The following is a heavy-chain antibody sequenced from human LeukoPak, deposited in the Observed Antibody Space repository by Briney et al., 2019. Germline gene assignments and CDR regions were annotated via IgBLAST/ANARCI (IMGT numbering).Heavy chain of an antibody. V-gene: IGHV4-34*01. CDR3: ATGDSRTYYYDSSGDKPAIDY. Sequence: TSETLSLTCAVYGGSFSGYYWSWISQPPGKGLEWIGEINHSGSTNYNPSLKSRVTISVDTSKNQFSLKLSSVTAADTAVYYCATGDSRTYYYDSSGDKPAIDYWGQGTLVTVSS. CDR1: GGSFSGYY. D-gene: IGHD3-22*01. CDR2: INHSGST. J-gene: IGHJ4*02.